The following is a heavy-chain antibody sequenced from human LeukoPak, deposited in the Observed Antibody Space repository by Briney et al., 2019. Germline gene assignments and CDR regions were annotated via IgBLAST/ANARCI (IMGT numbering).Heavy chain of an antibody. J-gene: IGHJ3*02. CDR1: GFTFSSYA. CDR3: ARSMRGAYYYDSSGSFDI. D-gene: IGHD3-22*01. V-gene: IGHV3-64*01. CDR2: IRSNGGST. Sequence: GGSLRLSCAASGFTFSSYAMHWVRQAPGKGLEYVSAIRSNGGSTYYANSVKGRFTISRDNSKNTLYLQMGSLRAEDMAVYYCARSMRGAYYYDSSGSFDIWGQGTMVTVSS.